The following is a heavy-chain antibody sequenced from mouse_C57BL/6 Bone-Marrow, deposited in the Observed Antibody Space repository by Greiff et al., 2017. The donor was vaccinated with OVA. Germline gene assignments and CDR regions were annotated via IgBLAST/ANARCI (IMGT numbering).Heavy chain of an antibody. CDR2: IYPRSGNT. J-gene: IGHJ4*01. Sequence: QVQLQQSGAELARPGASVTLSCKASGYTFTSYGISWVKQRTGPGLEWIGEIYPRSGNTYYNEKFKGKATLTADKSSSTAYRELRSLTSEDSAVYFCAIPYYGSSPYYAMDDWGQGTSVTVSS. CDR3: AIPYYGSSPYYAMDD. D-gene: IGHD1-1*01. CDR1: GYTFTSYG. V-gene: IGHV1-81*01.